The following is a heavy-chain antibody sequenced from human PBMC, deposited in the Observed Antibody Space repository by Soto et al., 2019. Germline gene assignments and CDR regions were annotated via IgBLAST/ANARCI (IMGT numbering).Heavy chain of an antibody. CDR2: ISWDGGST. D-gene: IGHD3-10*01. CDR1: GFTFSSYW. Sequence: PGGSLRLSCAASGFTFSSYWMSWVRQAPGKGLEWVSLISWDGGSTYYADSVKGRFTISRDNSKNSLYLQMNSLRAEDTALYYCAKGGVRYYYGMDVWGQGTTVTVSS. J-gene: IGHJ6*02. CDR3: AKGGVRYYYGMDV. V-gene: IGHV3-43D*04.